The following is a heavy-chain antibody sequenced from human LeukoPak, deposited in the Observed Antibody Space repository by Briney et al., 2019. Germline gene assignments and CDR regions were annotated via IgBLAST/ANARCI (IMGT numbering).Heavy chain of an antibody. J-gene: IGHJ4*02. CDR3: ATDVTDGWYAGHDY. V-gene: IGHV3-15*01. Sequence: GGSLRLSCVASDLTFTNAWMSWVRQAPGKGLEWVGRIKSETDGGTTDYAAPVKGRFTISRDDSKKTLFLQMSSLKTEDTAVYYCATDVTDGWYAGHDYWGQGTLVTVSS. CDR1: DLTFTNAW. D-gene: IGHD6-19*01. CDR2: IKSETDGGTT.